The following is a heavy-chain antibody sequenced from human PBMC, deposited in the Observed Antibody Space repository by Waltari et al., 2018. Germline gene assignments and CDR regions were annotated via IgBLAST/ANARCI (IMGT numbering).Heavy chain of an antibody. CDR1: GFTFDDYA. J-gene: IGHJ6*03. V-gene: IGHV3-9*01. CDR2: ISWNSGSI. D-gene: IGHD3-16*01. Sequence: EVQLVESGGGLVQPGRSLRLSCAASGFTFDDYAMHWVRQAPGKGLEWVSGISWNSGSIGYADSGKGRFTISRDNAKNSLYLQMNSLRAEDTALYYCAKGWGRDYYYYYMDVWGKGTTVTVSS. CDR3: AKGWGRDYYYYYMDV.